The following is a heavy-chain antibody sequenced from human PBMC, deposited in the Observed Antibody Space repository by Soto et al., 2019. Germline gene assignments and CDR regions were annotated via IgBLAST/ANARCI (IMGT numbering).Heavy chain of an antibody. Sequence: PGGSLRLSCAASGFTFSSCAMTWGRQAPGRGLEWVASISDSGDSRGTFYPESVKGRFTVSRDNYRNTLYLQMSSLRVEDTAVYYCAKEGSVTDAFDVWGQGTMVTVSS. CDR3: AKEGSVTDAFDV. D-gene: IGHD2-21*02. V-gene: IGHV3-23*01. J-gene: IGHJ3*01. CDR2: ISDSGDSRGT. CDR1: GFTFSSCA.